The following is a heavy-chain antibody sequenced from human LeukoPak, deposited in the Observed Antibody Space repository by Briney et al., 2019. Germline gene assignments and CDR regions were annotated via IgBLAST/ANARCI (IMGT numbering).Heavy chain of an antibody. CDR2: ISSNGGST. V-gene: IGHV3-64*02. Sequence: PGGSLRLSCAASGFTFSNYAMHWVCQAPGKGLQYVSDISSNGGSTYYADSVKGRFIISRDNSKNTLYLQMGSLRAEDTAVYYCARVAVADKLKYYFDYWGQGTLVSVSS. D-gene: IGHD6-19*01. CDR3: ARVAVADKLKYYFDY. CDR1: GFTFSNYA. J-gene: IGHJ4*02.